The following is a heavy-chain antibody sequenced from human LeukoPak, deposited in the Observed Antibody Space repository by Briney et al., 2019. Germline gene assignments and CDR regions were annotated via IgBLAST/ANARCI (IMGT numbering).Heavy chain of an antibody. CDR1: GASIRSYS. J-gene: IGHJ6*03. CDR2: IHTSAST. V-gene: IGHV4-4*07. CDR3: AKIRLKFWGGYYTDYYYMDV. D-gene: IGHD3-3*01. Sequence: PSETLSLTCSVSGASIRSYSWSWLRQPAGKGLEWIGRIHTSASTEYNPSLKSRVTMSVDTSKNQFSLKLNSVTAADPAVYFCAKIRLKFWGGYYTDYYYMDVWGKGTTVTVSS.